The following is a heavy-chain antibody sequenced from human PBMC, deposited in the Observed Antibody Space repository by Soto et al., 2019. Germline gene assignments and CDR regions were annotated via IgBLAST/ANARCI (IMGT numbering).Heavy chain of an antibody. Sequence: GGSLRLSCAASGFTFSSYGMHWVRQAPGKGLEWVAVISYDGSNKYYADSVKGRFTTSRDNSKNTLYLQMNSLRAEDTAVYYCAKAVHYDILTGPNYYYYGMDVWGQGTTVTVSS. D-gene: IGHD3-9*01. CDR3: AKAVHYDILTGPNYYYYGMDV. CDR2: ISYDGSNK. V-gene: IGHV3-30*18. J-gene: IGHJ6*02. CDR1: GFTFSSYG.